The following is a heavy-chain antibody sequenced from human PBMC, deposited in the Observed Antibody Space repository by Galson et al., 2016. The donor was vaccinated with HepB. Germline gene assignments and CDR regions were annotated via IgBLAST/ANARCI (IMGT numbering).Heavy chain of an antibody. V-gene: IGHV3-33*01. CDR1: EFTFSNYG. J-gene: IGHJ6*02. CDR2: IWYDGSKK. Sequence: ASEFTFSNYGMHWVRQAPGKGLEWVALIWYDGSKKYYAESVKGRLTISRDNSKNTLDLQMNSLRAEDTAVYYCARDGIPSPQDIGGRLPPPYYYGMDVWGQGTAVTVSS. CDR3: ARDGIPSPQDIGGRLPPPYYYGMDV. D-gene: IGHD6-6*01.